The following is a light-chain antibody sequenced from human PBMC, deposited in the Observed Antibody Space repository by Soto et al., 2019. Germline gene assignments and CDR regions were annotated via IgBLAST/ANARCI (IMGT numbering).Light chain of an antibody. CDR3: ASQTSPNLWI. CDR2: EVN. V-gene: IGLV2-14*01. J-gene: IGLJ2*01. CDR1: SSDIGKSKY. Sequence: QSALTQPASVSGSPGQSITFPCTGTSSDIGKSKYVSWFQQLPGEAPRLIIYEVNSRPSGISDRFSGSKSGNSASLTISGLHPEDESIYYCASQTSPNLWIFGGGTKLTVL.